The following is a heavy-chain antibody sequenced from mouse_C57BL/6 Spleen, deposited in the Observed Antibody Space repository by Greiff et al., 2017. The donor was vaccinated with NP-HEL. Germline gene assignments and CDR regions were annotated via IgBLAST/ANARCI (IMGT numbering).Heavy chain of an antibody. V-gene: IGHV1-64*01. Sequence: QVQLQQPGAELVKPGASVKLSCKASGYTFTSYWMHWVKQRPGQGLEWIGMIHPNSGSTNYNEKFKSKATLTVDKSSSTAYMQLSSLTSEDSAVYYCARSWDGYPYYYAMDCWGQGTSVTVAS. D-gene: IGHD2-3*01. CDR3: ARSWDGYPYYYAMDC. CDR2: IHPNSGST. CDR1: GYTFTSYW. J-gene: IGHJ4*01.